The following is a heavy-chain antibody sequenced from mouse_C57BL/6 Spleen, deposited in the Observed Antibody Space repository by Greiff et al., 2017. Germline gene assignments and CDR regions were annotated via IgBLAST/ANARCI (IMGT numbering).Heavy chain of an antibody. CDR2: IRNKANNHAT. CDR1: GFTFSDAW. CDR3: TLITTVGYFDY. D-gene: IGHD1-1*01. Sequence: EVKVVESGGGLVQPGGSMKLSCAASGFTFSDAWMDWVRQSPEKGLEWVAEIRNKANNHATYYAESVKGRFTISRDDSKSRVYLQMNSLRAEDTGIYYCTLITTVGYFDYWGQGTTLTVSS. V-gene: IGHV6-6*01. J-gene: IGHJ2*01.